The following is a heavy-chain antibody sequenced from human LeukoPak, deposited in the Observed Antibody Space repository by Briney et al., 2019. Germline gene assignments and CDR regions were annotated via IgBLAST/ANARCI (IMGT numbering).Heavy chain of an antibody. J-gene: IGHJ6*03. CDR2: ISSSGSTI. CDR1: GFTFSSYE. CDR3: ARLSGSYFYFYYYMDV. D-gene: IGHD1-26*01. V-gene: IGHV3-48*03. Sequence: GGSLRLSCAASGFTFSSYEMNWVRQAPGKGLGWVSYISSSGSTIYYADSVKGRFTISRDNAKNSLYLQMNSLRAEDTAVYYCARLSGSYFYFYYYMDVWGKGTTVTISS.